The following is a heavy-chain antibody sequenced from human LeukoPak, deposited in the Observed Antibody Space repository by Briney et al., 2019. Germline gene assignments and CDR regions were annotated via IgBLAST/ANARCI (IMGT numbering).Heavy chain of an antibody. CDR1: GFTFSSDA. Sequence: GGSLRLSCAASGFTFSSDAMSLVRQAPGKGLEWVSAISGSGGSTYYADSVKGRFTISRDNSKNTLYLQMNSLRAEDTVVYYCAKDLGAAADAFDIWGQGTMVTVSS. D-gene: IGHD6-13*01. J-gene: IGHJ3*02. V-gene: IGHV3-23*01. CDR2: ISGSGGST. CDR3: AKDLGAAADAFDI.